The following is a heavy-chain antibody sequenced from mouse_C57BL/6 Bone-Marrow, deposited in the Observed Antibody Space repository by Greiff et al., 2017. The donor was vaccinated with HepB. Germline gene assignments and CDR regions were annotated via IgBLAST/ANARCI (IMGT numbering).Heavy chain of an antibody. CDR3: ARPLYDGYFFDY. D-gene: IGHD2-3*01. Sequence: DVKLVESGGGLVQPGGSLKLSCAASGFTFSDYYMYWVRQTPEKRLEWVAYISNGGGSTYYPDTVKGRFNISRDNAKNTLYLQMSRLKSEDTAMYYCARPLYDGYFFDYWGQGTTLTVSS. J-gene: IGHJ2*01. CDR1: GFTFSDYY. V-gene: IGHV5-12*01. CDR2: ISNGGGST.